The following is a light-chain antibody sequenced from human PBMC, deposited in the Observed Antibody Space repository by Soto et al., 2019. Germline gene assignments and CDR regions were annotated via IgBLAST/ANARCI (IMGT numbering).Light chain of an antibody. CDR1: QSVSSAF. CDR3: QQYSSLPPT. V-gene: IGKV3-20*01. CDR2: GIS. Sequence: ESVLTQSPGPLSLSPGERATLSCRASQSVSSAFFAWYHHKPVQAPRLPLYGISNRATGIPPRFIGSGSGRAFSHTIRKLELKDFVVYECQQYSSLPPTVGQWT. J-gene: IGKJ2*01.